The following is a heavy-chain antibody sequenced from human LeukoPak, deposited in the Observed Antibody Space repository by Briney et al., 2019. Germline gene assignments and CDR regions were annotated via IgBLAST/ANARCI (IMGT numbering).Heavy chain of an antibody. D-gene: IGHD3-3*01. J-gene: IGHJ4*02. Sequence: PGGSLRLSCAASGFTVSSNYMSWVRQAPGKGLEWVSAISGSGGSTYYADSVKGRFTISRDNSKNTLYLQMNSLRAEDTAVYYCAKNFPYYDFWSGQQVTLYDYWGQGTLVTISS. CDR3: AKNFPYYDFWSGQQVTLYDY. V-gene: IGHV3-23*01. CDR1: GFTVSSNY. CDR2: ISGSGGST.